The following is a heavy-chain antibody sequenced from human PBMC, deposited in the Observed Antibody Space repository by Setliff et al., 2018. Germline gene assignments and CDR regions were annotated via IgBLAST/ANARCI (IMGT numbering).Heavy chain of an antibody. CDR3: AKDIRATAVGYFDY. CDR1: GFTFDDYA. CDR2: ISWDGGSA. V-gene: IGHV3-43D*04. J-gene: IGHJ4*02. Sequence: GGSLRLSCAASGFTFDDYATHWVRQAPGKGLEWVSLISWDGGSAYYADSVKGRFTISRDNSKNSLYLQMNSLRAEDTALYYCAKDIRATAVGYFDYWGQGTLVTVSS. D-gene: IGHD1-26*01.